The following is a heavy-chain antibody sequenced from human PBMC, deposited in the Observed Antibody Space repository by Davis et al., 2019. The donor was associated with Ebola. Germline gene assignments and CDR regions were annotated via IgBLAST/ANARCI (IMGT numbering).Heavy chain of an antibody. CDR3: ARDSDGDYVNYYYYYGMDV. CDR1: GDIFTKYH. Sequence: ASVKVSCKASGDIFTKYHIHWVRQAPGQGLEWMGIINPSAGSTHYAQKFQVRVTMTRDTSTSTVYMELSSLRSEDTAVYYCARDSDGDYVNYYYYYGMDVWGQGTTVTVSS. CDR2: INPSAGST. D-gene: IGHD4-17*01. J-gene: IGHJ6*02. V-gene: IGHV1-46*01.